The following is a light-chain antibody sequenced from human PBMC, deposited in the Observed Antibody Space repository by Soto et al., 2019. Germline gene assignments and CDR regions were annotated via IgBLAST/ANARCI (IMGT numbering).Light chain of an antibody. J-gene: IGKJ1*01. Sequence: DIQMTQSPSTLSASVGDRVTITCRASQSISSWLAWYQQKPGKAPKILIYDASSLESGVPSRFSGSGSGTEFTITISSLQPDDFASYYCQQYNSYLTWTFGQGTKGEIK. CDR2: DAS. CDR3: QQYNSYLTWT. V-gene: IGKV1-5*01. CDR1: QSISSW.